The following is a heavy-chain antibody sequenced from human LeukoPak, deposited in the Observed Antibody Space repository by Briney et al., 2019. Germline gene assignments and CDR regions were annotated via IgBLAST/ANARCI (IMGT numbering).Heavy chain of an antibody. J-gene: IGHJ5*01. CDR2: VRYDGSDK. D-gene: IGHD5-24*01. CDR1: GLTFSSHG. CDR3: AKTGGRDGYGFDS. V-gene: IGHV3-33*06. Sequence: GTSLILSCAACGLTFSSHGIHGLRQAPGKGLEWVAVVRYDGSDKYYADSVKGRFTISRDNSKNTLYLQMNSLRAEDTALYYCAKTGGRDGYGFDSWGQGTLVTVSP.